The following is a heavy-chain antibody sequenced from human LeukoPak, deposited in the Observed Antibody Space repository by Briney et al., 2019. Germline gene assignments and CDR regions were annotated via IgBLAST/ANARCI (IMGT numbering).Heavy chain of an antibody. CDR3: ARAWAACGGDCYSLFGFDY. D-gene: IGHD2-21*02. CDR2: IIPIFGTA. Sequence: SVEVSCKASGGTFSSYAISWVRQAPGQGLEWMGGIIPIFGTANYAQKFQGRVTITTDESTSTAYMELSSLRSEDTAVYYCARAWAACGGDCYSLFGFDYWGQGTLVTVSS. V-gene: IGHV1-69*05. CDR1: GGTFSSYA. J-gene: IGHJ4*02.